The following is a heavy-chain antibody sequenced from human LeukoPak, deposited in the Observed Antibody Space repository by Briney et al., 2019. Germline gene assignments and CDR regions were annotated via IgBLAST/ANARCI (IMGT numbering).Heavy chain of an antibody. CDR3: AKSATATHQYFFDY. D-gene: IGHD5-18*01. J-gene: IGHJ4*02. V-gene: IGHV3-30*04. CDR2: ISYDGSNK. CDR1: GFTFSSYA. Sequence: GGSLRLSCAASGFTFSSYAMHWVRQAPGKGLEWVAVISYDGSNKYYADSVKGRFTISRDNSKNTPYLQMNSLRADDAAVYYCAKSATATHQYFFDYWGQGTLVTVSS.